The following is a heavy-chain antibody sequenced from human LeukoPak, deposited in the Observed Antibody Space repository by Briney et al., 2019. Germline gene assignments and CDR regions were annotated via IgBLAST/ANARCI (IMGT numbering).Heavy chain of an antibody. J-gene: IGHJ4*02. CDR2: INPNSGGT. V-gene: IGHV1-2*02. CDR3: ARESVDIVATSFDY. Sequence: ASVKVSCKASGYTFTGYYMHWVRQAPGQGLEWMGWINPNSGGTNYAQKFQGRVTMTRDTSISTAYMELSRLRSDDTAVCYCARESVDIVATSFDYWGQGTLVTVSS. D-gene: IGHD5-12*01. CDR1: GYTFTGYY.